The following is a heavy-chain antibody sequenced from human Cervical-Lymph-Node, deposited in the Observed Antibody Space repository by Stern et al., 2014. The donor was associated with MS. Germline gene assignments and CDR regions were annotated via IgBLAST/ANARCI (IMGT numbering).Heavy chain of an antibody. CDR3: ARDNGLRVEQSFDY. CDR2: ISYSGNT. D-gene: IGHD4-17*01. Sequence: QVQLQQSGPGLVKPSQTLSLTCTVSGASLSSLNYYWSWIRQRPGKGLEWIGFISYSGNTNYNPSLKSRVTVSADTSKTQFSLRLTSVTAADTAVYYCARDNGLRVEQSFDYWGQGSLVTVSS. J-gene: IGHJ4*02. CDR1: GASLSSLNYY. V-gene: IGHV4-31*03.